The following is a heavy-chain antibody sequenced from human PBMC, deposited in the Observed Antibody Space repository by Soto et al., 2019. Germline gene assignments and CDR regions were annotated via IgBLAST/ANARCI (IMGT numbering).Heavy chain of an antibody. Sequence: QVQLVESGGGVAQPGRSLRLFCAASGFTLSSYSLHWVRQSPGKGLEWVAAISSDGTEKHYADSVKGRFTISRDKSKNALSLQFNSLRTDDTAVYYCARMFGFSYGPDNRGMDVWDPGTTVTVSS. CDR2: ISSDGTEK. V-gene: IGHV3-30*04. CDR3: ARMFGFSYGPDNRGMDV. D-gene: IGHD5-18*01. CDR1: GFTLSSYS. J-gene: IGHJ6*02.